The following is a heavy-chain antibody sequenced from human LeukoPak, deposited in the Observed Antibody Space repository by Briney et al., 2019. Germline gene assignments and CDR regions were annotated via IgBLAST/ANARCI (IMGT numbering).Heavy chain of an antibody. V-gene: IGHV3-30*03. CDR1: GFTFSSYG. CDR3: ARGTGYSYGYYYYGMDV. CDR2: ISYDGSNK. Sequence: PGGSLRLSCAASGFTFSSYGMHWVRQAPGKGLEWVAVISYDGSNKYYADSVKGRFTISRDNSKNTLYLQMNSLRAGDTAVYYCARGTGYSYGYYYYGMDVWGQGTTVTVSS. D-gene: IGHD5-18*01. J-gene: IGHJ6*02.